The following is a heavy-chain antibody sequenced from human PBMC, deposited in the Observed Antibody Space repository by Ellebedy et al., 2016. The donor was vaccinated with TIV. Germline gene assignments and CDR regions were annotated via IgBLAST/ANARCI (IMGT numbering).Heavy chain of an antibody. CDR3: ARDPVGVGPAFDV. D-gene: IGHD4-23*01. CDR2: ITESGGNT. J-gene: IGHJ3*01. CDR1: GLTFSSHA. Sequence: GESLKISCAASGLTFSSHAMSWVRQAPGKGLEWVSSITESGGNTYYADSVKGRFTISRGNSKDTLYLQMNSLRAEDTAIYYCARDPVGVGPAFDVWGQGTMVTVSS. V-gene: IGHV3-23*01.